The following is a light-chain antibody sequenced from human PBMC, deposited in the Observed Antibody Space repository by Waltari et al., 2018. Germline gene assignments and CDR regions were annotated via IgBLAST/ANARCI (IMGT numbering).Light chain of an antibody. V-gene: IGKV3-15*01. CDR2: GAS. CDR1: QSVRSD. J-gene: IGKJ1*01. Sequence: IVMTKSPATLSVSSGERANISCRASQSVRSDLVWYQQKPGQAPRLLIYGASTRVTGIPARFSGSGSGAEFTLTIGSLQSEDFAVYYCQQYNNWPPWTFGQGTKVEIK. CDR3: QQYNNWPPWT.